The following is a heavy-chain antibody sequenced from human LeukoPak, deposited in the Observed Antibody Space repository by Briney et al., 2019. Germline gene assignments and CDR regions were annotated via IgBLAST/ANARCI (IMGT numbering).Heavy chain of an antibody. Sequence: KASETLSLTCTVSGGSISSYYWSWIRQPPGKGLEWIGYIYYSGSTNYNPSLKSRVTISVDTSKNQFSLKLSSVTAADTAVYYCARSEAYGMEDASDIWGQGTMVTVSS. J-gene: IGHJ3*02. CDR3: ARSEAYGMEDASDI. CDR2: IYYSGST. CDR1: GGSISSYY. D-gene: IGHD4-17*01. V-gene: IGHV4-59*01.